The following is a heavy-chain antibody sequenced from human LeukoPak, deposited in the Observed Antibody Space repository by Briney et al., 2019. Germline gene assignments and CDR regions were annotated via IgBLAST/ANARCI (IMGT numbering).Heavy chain of an antibody. CDR2: ISSSGSTI. CDR3: ARDLTEYYYDSSGYHGGDY. V-gene: IGHV3-11*04. CDR1: GFTFSDYY. Sequence: GGSLRLSCAASGFTFSDYYMSWIRQAPGKGLEWVSYISSSGSTIYYADSVKGRFTISRDNAKNSLYLQMNSLRAEDTAVYYCARDLTEYYYDSSGYHGGDYWGQATLVTVSS. J-gene: IGHJ4*02. D-gene: IGHD3-22*01.